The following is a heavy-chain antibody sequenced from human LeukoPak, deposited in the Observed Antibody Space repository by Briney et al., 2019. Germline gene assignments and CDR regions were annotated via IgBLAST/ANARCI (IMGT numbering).Heavy chain of an antibody. Sequence: ASVKVSCKASGYTFTGYYMHWVRQAPGQGLEWMGWINPNSGGTNYAQKFQGRVTMTRDTSISTAYMELSRLRSDDTAVYYCARDNRATMCRDYWDQGTLVTVSS. CDR1: GYTFTGYY. D-gene: IGHD1-26*01. J-gene: IGHJ4*02. CDR2: INPNSGGT. CDR3: ARDNRATMCRDY. V-gene: IGHV1-2*02.